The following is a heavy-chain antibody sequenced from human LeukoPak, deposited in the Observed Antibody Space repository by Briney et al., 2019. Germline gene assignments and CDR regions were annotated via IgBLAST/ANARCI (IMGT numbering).Heavy chain of an antibody. CDR3: ARGRAGRRYPWYFDL. D-gene: IGHD6-6*01. V-gene: IGHV4-59*01. J-gene: IGHJ2*01. Sequence: KPSETLSLTCTVSGGSISSYYWSWIRQPPGKGLEWIGYIYYSGSTNYNPSLKSRVTISVDTSKNQFSLKLSSVTAADTAVYYCARGRAGRRYPWYFDLWGRGTLVTVSS. CDR1: GGSISSYY. CDR2: IYYSGST.